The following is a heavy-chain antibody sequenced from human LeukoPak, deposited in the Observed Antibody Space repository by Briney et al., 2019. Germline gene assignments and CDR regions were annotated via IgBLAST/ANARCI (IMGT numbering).Heavy chain of an antibody. J-gene: IGHJ4*02. D-gene: IGHD2/OR15-2a*01. V-gene: IGHV1-18*01. CDR1: GYTFTSYG. Sequence: AASVKVSCKASGYTFTSYGFSWVRQAPGQGLEWMGWISAYNGNTNYAQKLQGRVTMTTDTSTSTAYMELSSLRSEDTAVYYCAVDVIYESDWGQGTLVTVSS. CDR3: AVDVIYESD. CDR2: ISAYNGNT.